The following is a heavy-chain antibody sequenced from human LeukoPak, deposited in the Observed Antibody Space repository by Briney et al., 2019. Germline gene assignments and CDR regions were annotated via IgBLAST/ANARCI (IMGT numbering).Heavy chain of an antibody. CDR3: AKATTAIVVDNFFDY. CDR2: ISGNGGAT. CDR1: GFTFTSYA. D-gene: IGHD3-22*01. Sequence: GGSLRLSCAASGFTFTSYAMSWVRQAPGKGLEWVSAISGNGGATYYADSVKGRFTISRDNSKNTLHLQMNSLRADDTALYYCAKATTAIVVDNFFDYWGQGTLVSVSS. J-gene: IGHJ4*02. V-gene: IGHV3-23*01.